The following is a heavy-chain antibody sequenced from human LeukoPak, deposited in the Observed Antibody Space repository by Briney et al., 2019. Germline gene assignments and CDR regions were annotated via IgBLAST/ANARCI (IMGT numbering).Heavy chain of an antibody. D-gene: IGHD1-26*01. CDR2: IYYSGST. Sequence: SESLSLTCTVSGGSISSYYWSWIRQPPGKGLEWIGYIYYSGSTNYNRSLKSRVTVSVDTSKNQFSLKLSSVTAADTAVYYCARETSGSHYSLDYWGQGTLVTVSS. CDR3: ARETSGSHYSLDY. CDR1: GGSISSYY. J-gene: IGHJ4*02. V-gene: IGHV4-59*01.